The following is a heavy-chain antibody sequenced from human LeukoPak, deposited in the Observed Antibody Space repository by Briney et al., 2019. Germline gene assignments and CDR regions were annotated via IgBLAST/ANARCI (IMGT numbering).Heavy chain of an antibody. CDR2: INSDGSST. J-gene: IGHJ4*02. CDR1: RFTFSSYW. CDR3: ARVGCNYGFDY. D-gene: IGHD5-18*01. Sequence: PGGSLRLSCAASRFTFSSYWMHWVRQAPGKGLVWVSRINSDGSSTSYADSVKGRFTISRDNAKNTLYLQMNSLRAEDTAVYYCARVGCNYGFDYWGQGTLVTVSS. V-gene: IGHV3-74*01.